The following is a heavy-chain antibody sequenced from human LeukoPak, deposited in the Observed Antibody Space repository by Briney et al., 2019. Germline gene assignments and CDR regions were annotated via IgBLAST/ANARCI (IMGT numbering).Heavy chain of an antibody. CDR3: ARGSGNSFDY. CDR1: GFSFSTYE. CDR2: ISSDGSDI. Sequence: GGSLRLSCAASGFSFSTYEMNWVRQAPGRGLEWISYISSDGSDIYYADSVRGRFTISRDNSKNSLYLHMNTLSAEDTAVYYCARGSGNSFDYWGQGALVTVSS. V-gene: IGHV3-48*03. J-gene: IGHJ4*02. D-gene: IGHD3-10*01.